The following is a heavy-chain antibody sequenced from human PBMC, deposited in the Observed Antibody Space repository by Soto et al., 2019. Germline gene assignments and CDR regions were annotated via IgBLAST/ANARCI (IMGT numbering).Heavy chain of an antibody. D-gene: IGHD3-9*01. Sequence: GGSLRLSCAASGFTFSSYWMSWVRQAPGKGLEWVANIKQDGSEKYYVDSVKGRFTISRDNDKNSLYLQMNSLRAEDTAVYYCSRDPPGRDILTGYSRALFDYWGQGTLVTVSS. J-gene: IGHJ4*02. CDR2: IKQDGSEK. CDR3: SRDPPGRDILTGYSRALFDY. CDR1: GFTFSSYW. V-gene: IGHV3-7*03.